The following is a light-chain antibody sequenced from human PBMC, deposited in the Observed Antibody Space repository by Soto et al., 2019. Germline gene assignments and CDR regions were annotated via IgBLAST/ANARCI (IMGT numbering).Light chain of an antibody. CDR2: LEGSGSY. CDR1: SGHSSYN. CDR3: ETWDGYVV. Sequence: QPVLTQSSSASASLLSSVKLTCTLSSGHSSYNIAWHQQQPGKAPRYLMKLEGSGSYNKGSGVPDRFSGSSSGADRYLTISNLQSEDEADYYCETWDGYVVFGGGTQLTVL. J-gene: IGLJ2*01. V-gene: IGLV4-60*03.